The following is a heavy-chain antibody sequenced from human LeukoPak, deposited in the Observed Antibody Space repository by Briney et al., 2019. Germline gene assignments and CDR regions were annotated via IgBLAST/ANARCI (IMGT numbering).Heavy chain of an antibody. J-gene: IGHJ3*02. CDR3: ARDPYYDFWSGYDAFDI. Sequence: GGSLRLSCAASGFTFSSYSMNWVRQAPGKGLEWVSYISSSSSTINYADSVKGRFTISRDNAKNSLYLQMNSLRAEDTAVYYCARDPYYDFWSGYDAFDIWGQGTMVTVSS. CDR2: ISSSSSTI. V-gene: IGHV3-48*01. CDR1: GFTFSSYS. D-gene: IGHD3-3*01.